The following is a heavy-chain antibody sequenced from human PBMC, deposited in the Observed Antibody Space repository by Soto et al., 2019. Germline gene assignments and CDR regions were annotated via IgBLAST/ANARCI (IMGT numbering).Heavy chain of an antibody. CDR3: ARQGLQWLPEGRDYFDY. CDR1: GGSISSYY. Sequence: SETLSLTCTVSGGSISSYYWSWIRQPPGKGLEWIGYIFYSGSTNYNPSLKSRVTISVDTSKNQFSLKLSSVTAADTAVYYCARQGLQWLPEGRDYFDYWGQGTLVTVSS. D-gene: IGHD6-19*01. V-gene: IGHV4-59*08. J-gene: IGHJ4*01. CDR2: IFYSGST.